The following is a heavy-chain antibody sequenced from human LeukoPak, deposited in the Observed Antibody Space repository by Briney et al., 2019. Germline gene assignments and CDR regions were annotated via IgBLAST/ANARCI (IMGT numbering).Heavy chain of an antibody. CDR2: INHSGSS. CDR1: GGSFSDYY. J-gene: IGHJ5*02. V-gene: IGHV4-34*01. CDR3: ARGPMRSWFDP. Sequence: PSETLSLTCAVYGGSFSDYYWTWIRQPPGKGLDWIGEINHSGSSNYNPSLKSRVTISLDTSKNQFSLKLTSITAADTAVYYCARGPMRSWFDPWGQGTLVTVSS.